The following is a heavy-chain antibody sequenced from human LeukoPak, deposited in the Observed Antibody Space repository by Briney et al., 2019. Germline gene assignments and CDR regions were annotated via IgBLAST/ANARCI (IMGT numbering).Heavy chain of an antibody. V-gene: IGHV3-30*03. CDR1: GFTFSSYG. Sequence: GGSLRLSCAASGFTFSSYGMHWVRQAPGKGLEWVAVISYDGSNKYYADSVKGRFTISRHDSQNTLFLQMNSLRAEDTAVYYCARGGTPGFSTGRIDYWGQGTLVTVSS. CDR2: ISYDGSNK. J-gene: IGHJ4*02. D-gene: IGHD6-19*01. CDR3: ARGGTPGFSTGRIDY.